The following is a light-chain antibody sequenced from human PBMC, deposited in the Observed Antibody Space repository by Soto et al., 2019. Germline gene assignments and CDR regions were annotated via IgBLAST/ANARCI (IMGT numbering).Light chain of an antibody. V-gene: IGKV3-15*01. CDR2: GAS. Sequence: DIVMTQSPATLSVSPGERHTLSCRASQSVNSNLAWYQQKPGQAPRLLIYGASTRATGIPARFSGSGSGTEFTLTISSLQSEDFAVYYCQQYNNWPPGAFGQGTKVDIK. CDR1: QSVNSN. CDR3: QQYNNWPPGA. J-gene: IGKJ1*01.